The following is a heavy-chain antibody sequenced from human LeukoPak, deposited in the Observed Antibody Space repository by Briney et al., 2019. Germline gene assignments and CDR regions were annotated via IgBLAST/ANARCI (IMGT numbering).Heavy chain of an antibody. Sequence: GESLTLSCVASGFNYTKYWMTWVRQSPGKGLEWVANRKHDGREQYYAASVKGRFSPARDNAKNSLYLHMNGLRGEDTAVYYCALSIGDYAIPFDYWGLGTLVTVSS. CDR3: ALSIGDYAIPFDY. CDR1: GFNYTKYW. V-gene: IGHV3-7*01. CDR2: RKHDGREQ. J-gene: IGHJ4*02. D-gene: IGHD4-17*01.